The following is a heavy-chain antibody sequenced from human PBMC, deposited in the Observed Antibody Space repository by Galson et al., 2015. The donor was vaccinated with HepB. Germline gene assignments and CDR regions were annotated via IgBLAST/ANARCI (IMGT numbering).Heavy chain of an antibody. J-gene: IGHJ4*02. CDR2: ISGSGGST. CDR1: GFTFSSYA. CDR3: AKDRGLGHYYDSSGYYGDY. D-gene: IGHD3-22*01. Sequence: SLRLSCAASGFTFSSYAMSWVRQAPGKGLEWVSAISGSGGSTYYADSVKGRFTISRDNSKNTLYLQMNSLRAEDTAVYYCAKDRGLGHYYDSSGYYGDYWGQGTLVTVSS. V-gene: IGHV3-23*01.